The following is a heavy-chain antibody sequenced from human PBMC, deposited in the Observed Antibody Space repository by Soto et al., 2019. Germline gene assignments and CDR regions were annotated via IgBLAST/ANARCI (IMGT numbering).Heavy chain of an antibody. CDR2: INHSGST. CDR1: GGSFSGYY. D-gene: IGHD6-19*01. Sequence: PSETLSLTCAVYGGSFSGYYWAWIRQPPGKGLEWIGEINHSGSTNYNPSLKSRVTISVDTSKNQFSLKLSSVTAADTAVYYGARGDGSGWYFFDYWGQGTMVTVSS. CDR3: ARGDGSGWYFFDY. J-gene: IGHJ4*02. V-gene: IGHV4-34*01.